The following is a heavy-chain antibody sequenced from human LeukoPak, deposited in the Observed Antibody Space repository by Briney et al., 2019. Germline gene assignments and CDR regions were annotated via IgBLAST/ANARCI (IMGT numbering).Heavy chain of an antibody. J-gene: IGHJ3*01. CDR3: AKDPRLCGGDCFTTIDF. D-gene: IGHD2-21*02. Sequence: GGSLRLSCAASGFTFSRYSMNWVRQAPGKGLEWVSSISSGSSYRYYADSLKGRFTISRDNAKNSVYLQMNNLRAEDTAIYYCAKDPRLCGGDCFTTIDFWGQGTMVTVSS. CDR2: ISSGSSYR. V-gene: IGHV3-21*04. CDR1: GFTFSRYS.